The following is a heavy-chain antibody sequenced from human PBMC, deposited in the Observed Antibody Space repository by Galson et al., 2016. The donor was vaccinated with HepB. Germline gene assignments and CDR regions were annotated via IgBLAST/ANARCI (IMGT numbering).Heavy chain of an antibody. V-gene: IGHV4-59*02. CDR1: GGSVRNYY. J-gene: IGHJ2*01. D-gene: IGHD3-16*01. CDR2: IYQSGSA. Sequence: SETLSLTCTVSGGSVRNYYWSWIRQPPGKGLEWIAYIYQSGSANYNPSLNGRVTTSLDTSKNQFSLNVSSVTAADTAVYYCARSGGVWYFDHWGRGTLVTVSS. CDR3: ARSGGVWYFDH.